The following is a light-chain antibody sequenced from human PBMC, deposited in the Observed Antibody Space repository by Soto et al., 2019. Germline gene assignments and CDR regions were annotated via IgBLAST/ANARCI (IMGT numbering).Light chain of an antibody. Sequence: DIQMTQAPSTLSASVGDRVTIICRASQSISSWLAWYQQKPGKAPKFLIYKASRLESGVPSRFSGSGSGTEFTLTISGLQPDDFASYYCQQYNTFSFTFGQGTKGDIK. CDR2: KAS. CDR1: QSISSW. CDR3: QQYNTFSFT. J-gene: IGKJ2*01. V-gene: IGKV1-5*03.